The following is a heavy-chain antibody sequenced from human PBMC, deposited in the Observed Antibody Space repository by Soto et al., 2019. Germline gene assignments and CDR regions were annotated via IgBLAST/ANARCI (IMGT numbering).Heavy chain of an antibody. CDR3: ARRTGPFPSVVARDFDY. D-gene: IGHD6-6*01. CDR2: VYPGDADT. V-gene: IGHV5-51*01. J-gene: IGHJ4*02. CDR1: GYNFTNYW. Sequence: GESLKISCKGSGYNFTNYWIAWVRQMSGKGLEWMGIVYPGDADTTYSPSFQGQVTFSADKSISTAYLRWSSLKASDTAMYYCARRTGPFPSVVARDFDYWGQGTLVTVSS.